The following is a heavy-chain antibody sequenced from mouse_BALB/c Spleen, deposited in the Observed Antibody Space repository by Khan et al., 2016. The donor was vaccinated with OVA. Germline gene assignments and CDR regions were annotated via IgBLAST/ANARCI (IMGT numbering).Heavy chain of an antibody. D-gene: IGHD2-4*01. Sequence: QVQLQQSGPDLVKPGASVKISCKASGYTFTTYYLHWVKQRPGQGLEWIGWIYPGNGNTKYNEKFKEKATLTADKSSSTAYMQVSGLTSEDSAVYFCARDDYFVGDTMDYWGQGSSITVSS. J-gene: IGHJ4*01. CDR1: GYTFTTYY. V-gene: IGHV1S56*01. CDR3: ARDDYFVGDTMDY. CDR2: IYPGNGNT.